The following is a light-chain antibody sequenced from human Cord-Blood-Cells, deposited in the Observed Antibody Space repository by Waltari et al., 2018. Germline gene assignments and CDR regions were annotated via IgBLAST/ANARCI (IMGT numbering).Light chain of an antibody. CDR3: CSYAGSSTFYV. CDR2: EGS. Sequence: SALPRPASVSGSPGQSITISCPGPSSDVGGYTLVSWYQQPPGKAPKLMIYEGSKRPSGVSNRFSGSKSGNTASLTISGLQAEDEADYYCCSYAGSSTFYVFGTGTKVTVL. CDR1: SSDVGGYTL. V-gene: IGLV2-23*03. J-gene: IGLJ1*01.